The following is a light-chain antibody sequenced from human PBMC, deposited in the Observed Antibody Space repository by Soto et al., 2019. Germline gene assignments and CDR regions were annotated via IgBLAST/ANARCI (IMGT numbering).Light chain of an antibody. Sequence: VMTQSPTTLSVSPGERATLSCRASHSVGSNLAWYQQKPGQAPRLLIYGASSRATDIPDRFSGGGSGTDFTLTINRLEPEDFAVYFCQQYGASPRTFGQGTKVDIK. V-gene: IGKV3-20*01. CDR2: GAS. CDR1: HSVGSN. J-gene: IGKJ1*01. CDR3: QQYGASPRT.